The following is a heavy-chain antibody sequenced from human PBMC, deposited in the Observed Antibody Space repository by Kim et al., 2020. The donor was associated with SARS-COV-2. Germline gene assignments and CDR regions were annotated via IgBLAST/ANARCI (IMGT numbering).Heavy chain of an antibody. CDR2: VDYSGRT. Sequence: SETLSLTCTVSAGSIRSYYWSWIRQFPGKGLEWIGYVDYSGRTNYNPSLKSRVNISVDTSTNQFSLKLFSVTAADTAIYYCARDEMATGDYYGSGCYWGNWGQGTLVTVSS. D-gene: IGHD3-10*01. CDR1: AGSIRSYY. V-gene: IGHV4-59*01. CDR3: ARDEMATGDYYGSGCYWGN. J-gene: IGHJ4*02.